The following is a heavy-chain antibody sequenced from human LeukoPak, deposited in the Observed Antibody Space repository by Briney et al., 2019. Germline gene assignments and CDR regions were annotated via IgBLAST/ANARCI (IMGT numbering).Heavy chain of an antibody. J-gene: IGHJ4*02. V-gene: IGHV3-23*01. Sequence: GGSLRLSCAASGFTFSGSAMSWVRQAPGEGLEWVSLISYSGANSYYTDSVRGRFTISRDNSKDTLFLQMNSLRAEDTAVYYCARGGDSLHYWGQGTLVTVSS. CDR3: ARGGDSLHY. CDR2: ISYSGANS. CDR1: GFTFSGSA. D-gene: IGHD3-10*01.